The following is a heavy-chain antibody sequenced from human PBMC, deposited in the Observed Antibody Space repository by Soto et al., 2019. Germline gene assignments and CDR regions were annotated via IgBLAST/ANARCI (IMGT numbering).Heavy chain of an antibody. D-gene: IGHD3-22*01. CDR1: GYTFTSYG. Sequence: ASVKVSCKASGYTFTSYGISWVRQAPGQGLEWMGWISAYNGNTNYAQKLQGRVTMTTDTSTSTAYMELRSLRSDDTAVYYCARARADYYDSSGYRPLDYWGQGTLVTVSS. V-gene: IGHV1-18*01. J-gene: IGHJ4*02. CDR3: ARARADYYDSSGYRPLDY. CDR2: ISAYNGNT.